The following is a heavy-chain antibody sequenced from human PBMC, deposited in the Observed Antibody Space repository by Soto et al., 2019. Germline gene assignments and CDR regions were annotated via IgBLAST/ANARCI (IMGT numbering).Heavy chain of an antibody. J-gene: IGHJ4*02. D-gene: IGHD5-12*01. CDR2: INHSGST. V-gene: IGHV4-34*01. CDR3: ARDNGGDNGYND. Sequence: SETLSLTCAVYGGSFSGYYWSWIRQPPGKGLEWIGEINHSGSTNYNPSLKSRVTISVDTSKNQFSLKLSSVTAADTAVYYCARDNGGDNGYNDWGQGTLVTLSS. CDR1: GGSFSGYY.